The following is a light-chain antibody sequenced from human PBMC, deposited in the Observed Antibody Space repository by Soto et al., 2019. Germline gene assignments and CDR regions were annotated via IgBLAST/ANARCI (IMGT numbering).Light chain of an antibody. CDR1: QSVSSY. CDR2: DAS. V-gene: IGKV3-11*01. CDR3: QQRSSWPPLYT. Sequence: EIVLTQSPSTLSLSPGERATLSCRASQSVSSYLAWYQQKPGQAPRLLIYDASDRATGIPSRFSGSGSGTDFTLTISSLEPEDFAVYYCQQRSSWPPLYTFGQGTKLEIK. J-gene: IGKJ2*01.